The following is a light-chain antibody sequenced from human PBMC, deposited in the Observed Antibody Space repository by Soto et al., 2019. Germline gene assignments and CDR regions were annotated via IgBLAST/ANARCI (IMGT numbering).Light chain of an antibody. CDR3: AAWDDSLNGVV. J-gene: IGLJ2*01. Sequence: QTVVTQPPSAAGTPGQRVTISCSGSSSNIGSNTVNWYQQLPGPAPKLLIYSNNQRPSGVPDRFSGSKSGTSASLAISGLQSEDGADYYCAAWDDSLNGVVLGGGTKLTVL. CDR2: SNN. CDR1: SSNIGSNT. V-gene: IGLV1-44*01.